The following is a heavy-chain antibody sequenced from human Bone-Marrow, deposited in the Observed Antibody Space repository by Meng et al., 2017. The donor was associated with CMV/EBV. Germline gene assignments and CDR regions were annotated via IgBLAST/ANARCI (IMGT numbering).Heavy chain of an antibody. J-gene: IGHJ6*02. CDR3: SREYYDFWRGEYSLDV. D-gene: IGHD3-3*01. Sequence: GGSLRLSFAASGFTFSSYAMHWVRQAPGKGLEWVAVISYDGSNKYYADSVKGRFTISRDNAKSTLYLQMNSLRDEDTAVYFCSREYYDFWRGEYSLDVWGHGTTVTVSS. V-gene: IGHV3-30-3*01. CDR2: ISYDGSNK. CDR1: GFTFSSYA.